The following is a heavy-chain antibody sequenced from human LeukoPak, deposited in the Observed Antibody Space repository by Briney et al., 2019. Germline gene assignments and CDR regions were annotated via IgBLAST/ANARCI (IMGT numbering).Heavy chain of an antibody. CDR3: ARVICTGGSCFQNDY. V-gene: IGHV3-48*03. D-gene: IGHD2-8*02. Sequence: GGSLRLSCTASGFIFSNFETNWVRQSPGKGLQWVAYINSGATSEYYADSVKGRFTISRDNAKNSLYLQMNSLGVQDTAIYYCARVICTGGSCFQNDYWGQGTLVTVSS. CDR2: INSGATSE. CDR1: GFIFSNFE. J-gene: IGHJ4*02.